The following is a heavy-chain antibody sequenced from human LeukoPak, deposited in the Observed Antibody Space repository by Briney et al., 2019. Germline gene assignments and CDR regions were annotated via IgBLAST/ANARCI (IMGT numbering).Heavy chain of an antibody. V-gene: IGHV1-2*02. CDR2: INITSGGK. D-gene: IGHD3-10*01. CDR3: ARDDGSGNGPDY. CDR1: GYTFTGHY. J-gene: IGHJ4*02. Sequence: GASVKVSCKASGYTFTGHYMNWVRQAPGQGLEWMGWINITSGGKKYAQEFQGRVTMTRDTSISTAYMELSSLRFDDTAIYYCARDDGSGNGPDYWGQGTLVTVPP.